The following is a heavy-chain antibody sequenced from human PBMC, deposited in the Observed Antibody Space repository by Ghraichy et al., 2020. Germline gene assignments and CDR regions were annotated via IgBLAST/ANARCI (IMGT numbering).Heavy chain of an antibody. Sequence: GESLNISCAASGFTFSNYAMSWVRQAPGKGLEWVSSIGGSGSNTYYADSVKGRLTISRDNSKKTLYLQMNSLRAEDTAVYYCAKGCGADCFSSYDYWGQGTLVTVSS. CDR1: GFTFSNYA. V-gene: IGHV3-23*01. J-gene: IGHJ4*02. CDR3: AKGCGADCFSSYDY. CDR2: IGGSGSNT. D-gene: IGHD2-21*02.